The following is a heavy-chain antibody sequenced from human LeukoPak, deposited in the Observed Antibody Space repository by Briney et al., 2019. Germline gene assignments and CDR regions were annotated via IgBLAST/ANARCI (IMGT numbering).Heavy chain of an antibody. Sequence: GGSLRLSCAASGFTFSSYSMNWVRQAPGKGLEWVSSISSSSSYIYYADSVKGRFTISRDNSKNTLYLQMNSLRAEDTAVYYCARSATRGYSYAYDAFDIWGQGTMVTVSS. D-gene: IGHD5-18*01. CDR2: ISSSSSYI. CDR1: GFTFSSYS. J-gene: IGHJ3*02. CDR3: ARSATRGYSYAYDAFDI. V-gene: IGHV3-21*04.